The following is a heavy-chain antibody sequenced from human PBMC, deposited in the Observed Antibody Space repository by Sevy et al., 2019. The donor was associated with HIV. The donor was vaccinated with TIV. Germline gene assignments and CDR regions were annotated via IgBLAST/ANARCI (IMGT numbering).Heavy chain of an antibody. D-gene: IGHD2-15*01. CDR3: AGPYCSGDDCYSELDY. V-gene: IGHV3-48*02. J-gene: IGHJ4*02. CDR2: ISSGSGTI. Sequence: GESLKISCAASGFNFRNYSMTWVRQAPGKGLDWVSYISSGSGTIHYADSVKDRFTNSRDNAKNSLFLQMNSLREEDTAIYYCAGPYCSGDDCYSELDYWGQGILVTVSS. CDR1: GFNFRNYS.